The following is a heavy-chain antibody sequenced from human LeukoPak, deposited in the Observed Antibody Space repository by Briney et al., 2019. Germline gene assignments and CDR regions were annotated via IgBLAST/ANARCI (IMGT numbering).Heavy chain of an antibody. D-gene: IGHD4-17*01. CDR2: IHHSGST. Sequence: SETLSLTCTVSGYSISSGYYWGWIRQPPGKGLEWIGSIHHSGSTYYNPSLKSRVTISVDTSKNQFSLKLSSVTAADTAVYYCARRHSRLRGYYYYYMDVWGKGTTVTVSS. J-gene: IGHJ6*03. CDR3: ARRHSRLRGYYYYYMDV. CDR1: GYSISSGYY. V-gene: IGHV4-38-2*02.